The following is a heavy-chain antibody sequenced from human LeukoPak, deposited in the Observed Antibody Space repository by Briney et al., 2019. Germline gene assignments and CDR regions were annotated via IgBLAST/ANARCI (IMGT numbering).Heavy chain of an antibody. Sequence: ASVKVSCKASGYTFTGYYMHWVRQAPGQGLEWMGWINPNSGGTNYAQKFQGRVTMTRDTSISTAYMELSRLRSDDTAVYYCARVPPLRFLEWEYFDYWGQGTLVTVSS. CDR2: INPNSGGT. CDR3: ARVPPLRFLEWEYFDY. D-gene: IGHD3-3*01. CDR1: GYTFTGYY. V-gene: IGHV1-2*02. J-gene: IGHJ4*02.